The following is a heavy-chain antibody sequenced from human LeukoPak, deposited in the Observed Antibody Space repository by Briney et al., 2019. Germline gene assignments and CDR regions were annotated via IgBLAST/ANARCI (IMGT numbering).Heavy chain of an antibody. CDR2: ISYDGSNK. V-gene: IGHV3-30-3*01. D-gene: IGHD3-22*01. CDR1: GFTFSSYA. J-gene: IGHJ4*02. Sequence: GGSLRLSCAASGFTFSSYAMHWVRQAPGKGLEWVAVISYDGSNKYYADSVKGRFTISRDNSKNTLYLQMNSLRAEDTAVYYCARTSLYYYDSSGYYGYWGQGTLVTVSS. CDR3: ARTSLYYYDSSGYYGY.